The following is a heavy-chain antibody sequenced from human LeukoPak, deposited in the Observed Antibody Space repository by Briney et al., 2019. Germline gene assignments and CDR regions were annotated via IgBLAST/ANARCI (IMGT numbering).Heavy chain of an antibody. CDR3: ARGGGGLWFGELLSYYYMDV. CDR2: MNPNSGNT. Sequence: ASVKVSCKASGYTFTSYDINWVRQATGQGLEWMGWMNPNSGNTGYAQKFQGRVTMTRNTSISTAYMELSSLRSEDTAVYYCARGGGGLWFGELLSYYYMDVWGKGTTVTVSS. J-gene: IGHJ6*03. V-gene: IGHV1-8*01. CDR1: GYTFTSYD. D-gene: IGHD3-10*01.